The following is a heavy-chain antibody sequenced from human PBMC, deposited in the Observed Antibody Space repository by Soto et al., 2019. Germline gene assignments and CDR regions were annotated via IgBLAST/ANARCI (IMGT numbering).Heavy chain of an antibody. CDR2: ISDTGSG. CDR1: GGSVISGSYY. J-gene: IGHJ6*02. Sequence: QVQLQESGPGLVKPSETLSLTCTVSGGSVISGSYYWSWIRKPPGKGLEWVGCISDTGSGDYNPPLTSRVTISVHTSKSQFSLRLNSVTAADTAVYYCARAHSGYDPLDMDVWGQGTTVTVSS. V-gene: IGHV4-61*01. CDR3: ARAHSGYDPLDMDV. D-gene: IGHD5-12*01.